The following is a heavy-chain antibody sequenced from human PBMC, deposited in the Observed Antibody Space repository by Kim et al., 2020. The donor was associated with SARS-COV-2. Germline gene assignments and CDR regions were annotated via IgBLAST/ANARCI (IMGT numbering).Heavy chain of an antibody. D-gene: IGHD3-16*01. CDR2: INAGNGNT. V-gene: IGHV1-3*01. CDR3: ARRGGSRGPFDY. CDR1: GYTFTSYA. J-gene: IGHJ4*02. Sequence: ASVKVSCKASGYTFTSYAMHWVRQAPGQRLEWMGWINAGNGNTKYSQKFQGRVTITRDTSASTAYMELSSLRSEDTAVYYCARRGGSRGPFDYWGQGTLVTVSS.